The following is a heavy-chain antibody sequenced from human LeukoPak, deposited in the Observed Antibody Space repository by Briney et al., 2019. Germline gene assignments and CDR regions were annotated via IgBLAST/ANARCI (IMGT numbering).Heavy chain of an antibody. V-gene: IGHV4-38-2*01. CDR1: GYSISSGYY. CDR3: ARMERYYYYGMDV. J-gene: IGHJ6*04. Sequence: SETLSLTCAVSGYSISSGYYWGWIRQPPGKGLEWIGSIYHSGSTYYNPSLKSRVTVSVDTSKNQFSLKLSSVTAADTAVYYCARMERYYYYGMDVWGKGTTVTVSS. D-gene: IGHD3-3*01. CDR2: IYHSGST.